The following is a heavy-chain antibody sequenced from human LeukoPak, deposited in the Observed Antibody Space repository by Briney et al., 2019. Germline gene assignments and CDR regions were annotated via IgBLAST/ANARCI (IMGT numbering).Heavy chain of an antibody. D-gene: IGHD2-2*02. Sequence: HPGGSLRLSCVASGFSFSNYWMSWVRQAPGRGLEWVANIEQHGSEKYYVDSVRGRFTISRDNGKNSLYLQMSSLRAEDTAVYYCERDRLYVRAVIEYWGQGTLVTVSS. CDR1: GFSFSNYW. V-gene: IGHV3-7*03. CDR2: IEQHGSEK. CDR3: ERDRLYVRAVIEY. J-gene: IGHJ4*02.